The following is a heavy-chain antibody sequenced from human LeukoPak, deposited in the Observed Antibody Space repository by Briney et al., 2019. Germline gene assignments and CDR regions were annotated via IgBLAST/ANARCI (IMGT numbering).Heavy chain of an antibody. CDR2: ITSSSSYI. D-gene: IGHD3-16*01. J-gene: IGHJ1*01. CDR1: GFTFISYT. CDR3: AREPGLITRVFQH. Sequence: GGSLRLSCAASGFTFISYTMNWVRQAPGKGLEWVSSITSSSSYIYYADSVKGRFTISRDNAKKSVYLQINSLRAEDTAVYYCAREPGLITRVFQHWGQGTLVTVSS. V-gene: IGHV3-21*04.